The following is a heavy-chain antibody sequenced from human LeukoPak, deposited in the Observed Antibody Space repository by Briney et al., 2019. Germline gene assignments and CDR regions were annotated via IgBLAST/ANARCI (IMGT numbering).Heavy chain of an antibody. CDR2: ICSGGST. V-gene: IGHV3-66*01. D-gene: IGHD2-21*02. Sequence: PGGSLRLSCAASGFTVSSNYMSWVRQAPGKGLEWVSVICSGGSTYYADSVKGRFTISRDNSKNTLYLQMNSLRAEDTAVYYCARDQEGYCGGDCYTAAFDYWGQGTLVTVSS. J-gene: IGHJ4*02. CDR1: GFTVSSNY. CDR3: ARDQEGYCGGDCYTAAFDY.